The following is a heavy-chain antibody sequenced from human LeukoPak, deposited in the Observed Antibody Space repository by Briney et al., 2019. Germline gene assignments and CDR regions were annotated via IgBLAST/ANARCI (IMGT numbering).Heavy chain of an antibody. CDR3: ARTGLIGYCSGGSCYGSWFDP. D-gene: IGHD2-15*01. CDR2: IYYSGST. V-gene: IGHV4-39*06. J-gene: IGHJ5*02. CDR1: GGSISSSSYC. Sequence: ASETLSLTCTVSGGSISSSSYCWGWLRQPPGKGLEWIGSIYYSGSTYYNPSLKSRVTISVDTSKNQFTLKLSSVTAADTAVYYCARTGLIGYCSGGSCYGSWFDPWGQGTLVTVSS.